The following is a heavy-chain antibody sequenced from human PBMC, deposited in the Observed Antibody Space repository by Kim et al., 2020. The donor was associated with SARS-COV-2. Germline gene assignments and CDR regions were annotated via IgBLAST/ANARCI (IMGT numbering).Heavy chain of an antibody. Sequence: GGSLRLSCAASGFTFSSYGMHWVRQAPGKGLEWVAVIWYDGSNKYYADSVKGRFTISRDNSKNTLYLQMNSLRAEDTAVYYCAKDLAGFGELIGVNWFDPWGQGTLVTVSS. CDR3: AKDLAGFGELIGVNWFDP. CDR1: GFTFSSYG. J-gene: IGHJ5*02. V-gene: IGHV3-33*06. D-gene: IGHD3-10*01. CDR2: IWYDGSNK.